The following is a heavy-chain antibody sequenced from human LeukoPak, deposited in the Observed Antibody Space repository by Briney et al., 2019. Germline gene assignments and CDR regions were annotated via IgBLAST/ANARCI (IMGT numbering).Heavy chain of an antibody. Sequence: SETLSLTCTVSGGSISSYYWSWIRQPAGKGLEWIGRIYTSGSTNYNPSLKSRVTISVDTSKNQFSLKLSSVTAADTAVYYCARAGLIGDYVWGSYRYISDYFDYWGQGTLVTVSS. CDR3: ARAGLIGDYVWGSYRYISDYFDY. CDR1: GGSISSYY. CDR2: IYTSGST. V-gene: IGHV4-4*07. J-gene: IGHJ4*02. D-gene: IGHD3-16*02.